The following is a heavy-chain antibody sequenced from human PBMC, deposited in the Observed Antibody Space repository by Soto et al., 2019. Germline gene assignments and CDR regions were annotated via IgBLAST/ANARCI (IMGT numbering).Heavy chain of an antibody. V-gene: IGHV3-30*03. Sequence: QVQLVESGGGVVQPGRSLRLTCAASGFTFSSNGMHWVRQAPGKGLEWVALVAYDGSKTYYGDCVRGRFTISRDNSENTLYLQMNSLRAEDTAVYYCARWVGGSMYDNSGKYDSWGQGTLVTVSS. CDR2: VAYDGSKT. D-gene: IGHD3-22*01. CDR1: GFTFSSNG. CDR3: ARWVGGSMYDNSGKYDS. J-gene: IGHJ5*01.